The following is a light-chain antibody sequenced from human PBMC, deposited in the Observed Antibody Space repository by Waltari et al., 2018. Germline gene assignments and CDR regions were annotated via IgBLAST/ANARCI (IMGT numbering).Light chain of an antibody. CDR2: EVT. J-gene: IGLJ1*01. CDR3: SSYTSSNTYL. CDR1: SSDVGFYNR. Sequence: QSALTQPPSVSGSPGQSVTISCTGTSSDVGFYNRVSWYQQSPGTAPKLMIYEVTNRPSGVPDRFSGSKSGDTASLTISGLQAEDEADYYCSSYTSSNTYLFGTGTEVTVL. V-gene: IGLV2-18*02.